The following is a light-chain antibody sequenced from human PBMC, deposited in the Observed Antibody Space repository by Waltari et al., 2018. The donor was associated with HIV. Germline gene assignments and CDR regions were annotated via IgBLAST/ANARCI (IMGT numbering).Light chain of an antibody. CDR2: AAS. V-gene: IGKV1-39*01. Sequence: DIQMTQSPSYLSASVGDRVTITCRASQSITSQLIWYQQKPGKAPKLLIYAASSLQSGVPSRFSGSGSGTDFTLTINSLRPEDFATYYCQQSYGHPPTFGQGTKMEV. CDR3: QQSYGHPPT. CDR1: QSITSQ. J-gene: IGKJ1*01.